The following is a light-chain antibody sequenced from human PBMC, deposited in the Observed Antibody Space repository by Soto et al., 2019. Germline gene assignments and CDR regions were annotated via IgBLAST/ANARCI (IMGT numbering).Light chain of an antibody. CDR3: SSYTTTSTLVL. CDR1: SSDVGDYNF. Sequence: QSALTQPASVSGSPGQSITISCTGTSSDVGDYNFVSWYQQHPGKAPRLIIYEVTNRPSGVSNRFSGSKSGNTASLTISGLRAEDEADYYCSSYTTTSTLVLFGGGTKVTVL. V-gene: IGLV2-14*01. J-gene: IGLJ2*01. CDR2: EVT.